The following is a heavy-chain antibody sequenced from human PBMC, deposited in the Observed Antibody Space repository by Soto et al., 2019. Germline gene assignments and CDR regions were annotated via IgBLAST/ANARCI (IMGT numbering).Heavy chain of an antibody. J-gene: IGHJ4*02. CDR1: GFTFSSYG. Sequence: GGSLRLSCAASGFTFSSYGMHWVRQAPGKGLEWVAVISYDGSNKYYADSVKGRFTISRDNSKNTLYLQMNSLRAEDTAVYYCATARIVLMVYALDYWGQGTLVTVSS. CDR3: ATARIVLMVYALDY. V-gene: IGHV3-30*03. CDR2: ISYDGSNK. D-gene: IGHD2-8*01.